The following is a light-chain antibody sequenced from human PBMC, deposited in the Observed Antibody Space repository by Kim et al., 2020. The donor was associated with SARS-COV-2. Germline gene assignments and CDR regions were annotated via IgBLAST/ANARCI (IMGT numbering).Light chain of an antibody. CDR1: NIEKRK. Sequence: VALGQTARMTCGGDNIEKRKVHWYQQRPGQAPILVIYRDSKRPSGIPERVSGSNSGNTATLTISRVQAGDEADYYCQVWDGRAVVFGGGTKLAVL. CDR2: RDS. V-gene: IGLV3-9*01. J-gene: IGLJ2*01. CDR3: QVWDGRAVV.